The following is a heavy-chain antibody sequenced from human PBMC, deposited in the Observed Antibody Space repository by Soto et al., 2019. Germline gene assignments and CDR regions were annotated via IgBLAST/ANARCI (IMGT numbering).Heavy chain of an antibody. Sequence: ASVKVSCKASGGTFSSYAISWVRQAPGQGLEWMGGIIPIFGTANYAQKFQGRVTITADESTSTAYMELSSLRSEDTAVYYCARAESSPPYYDFWSGYYFEGMDVWGQGTTVTVSS. CDR2: IIPIFGTA. J-gene: IGHJ6*02. CDR3: ARAESSPPYYDFWSGYYFEGMDV. D-gene: IGHD3-3*01. CDR1: GGTFSSYA. V-gene: IGHV1-69*13.